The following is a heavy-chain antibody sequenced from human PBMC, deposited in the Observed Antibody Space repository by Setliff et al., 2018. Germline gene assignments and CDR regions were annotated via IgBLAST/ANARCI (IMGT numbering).Heavy chain of an antibody. CDR2: IYYSGST. V-gene: IGHV4-59*08. Sequence: SETLSLTCTVSGGSISSHYWSWIRQPPGEGLEWIGYIYYSGSTNYNPSLKSRVTISVDTSKNQFSLKLNSVTVADTAVYYCARQKNYYDYVWGSYRYYPFDYWGQGTLVTVSS. D-gene: IGHD3-16*02. J-gene: IGHJ4*02. CDR1: GGSISSHY. CDR3: ARQKNYYDYVWGSYRYYPFDY.